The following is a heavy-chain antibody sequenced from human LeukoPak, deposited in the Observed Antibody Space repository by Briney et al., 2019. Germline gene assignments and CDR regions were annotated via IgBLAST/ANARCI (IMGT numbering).Heavy chain of an antibody. Sequence: PSETLSLTCAVYGGSLSGYYWSWIRQPPGKGLEWIGGINHSGSTNYNPSLKSRVTISVDTSKNQFSLKLSSVTAADTAVYYCARGQGYYYDSSGPYGYWGQGTLVTVSS. CDR1: GGSLSGYY. V-gene: IGHV4-34*01. CDR2: INHSGST. D-gene: IGHD3-22*01. J-gene: IGHJ4*02. CDR3: ARGQGYYYDSSGPYGY.